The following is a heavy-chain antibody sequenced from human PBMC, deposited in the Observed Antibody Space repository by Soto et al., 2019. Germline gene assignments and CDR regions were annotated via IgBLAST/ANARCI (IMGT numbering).Heavy chain of an antibody. J-gene: IGHJ6*02. CDR1: GYTFTSYD. CDR2: MNPNSGNT. CDR3: ARWTNLELLHYYYYGMDV. Sequence: ASVKVSCKASGYTFTSYDINWVRQATGQGLEWMGWMNPNSGNTGYAQKFQGRVTMTRNTSISTAYMELSSLRSEDTAVYHCARWTNLELLHYYYYGMDVWGQGTTVTVSS. D-gene: IGHD1-7*01. V-gene: IGHV1-8*01.